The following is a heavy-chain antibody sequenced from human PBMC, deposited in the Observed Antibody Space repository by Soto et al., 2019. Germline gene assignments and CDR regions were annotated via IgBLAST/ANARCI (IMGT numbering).Heavy chain of an antibody. V-gene: IGHV4-61*01. D-gene: IGHD1-26*01. CDR2: KYYSGIS. J-gene: IGHJ4*02. CDR3: VREDMSGTYYFDA. CDR1: RGSVSSQTHF. Sequence: QVQLQESGPGLLKPSETLSLTCTVTRGSVSSQTHFWTWIRQPPGQGLEWIGYKYYSGISNYNPSLQSRVTISVDTSKNQFSLRLTSVTAADTAVYFCVREDMSGTYYFDAWGQGALVTVSS.